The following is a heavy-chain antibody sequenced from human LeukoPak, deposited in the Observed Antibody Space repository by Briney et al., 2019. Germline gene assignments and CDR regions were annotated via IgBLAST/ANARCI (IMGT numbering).Heavy chain of an antibody. CDR3: ARSLPRRLRWQPLDY. CDR2: INHSGTS. CDR1: GGSFSGYF. D-gene: IGHD4-23*01. V-gene: IGHV4-34*01. Sequence: PSETLSLTCAVYGGSFSGYFWEWIRQPPGKGLEWIGEINHSGTSNSNPSLKTRATISVDTSKNQFSLKLSSVTAADTAVYYCARSLPRRLRWQPLDYWGQGTLVTVSS. J-gene: IGHJ4*02.